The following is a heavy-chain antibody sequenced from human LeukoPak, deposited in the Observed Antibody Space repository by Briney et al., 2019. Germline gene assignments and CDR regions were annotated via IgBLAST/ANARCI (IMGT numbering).Heavy chain of an antibody. CDR2: IYYSGST. CDR1: GGSISSGDYY. J-gene: IGHJ4*02. V-gene: IGHV4-30-4*01. CDR3: ARAKLANLKLGNFRRPFLFDY. D-gene: IGHD7-27*01. Sequence: SETLSLTCTVSGGSISSGDYYWSWIRQPPGKGLEWIGYIYYSGSTNYNPFFKSRVTISVDTSKNQFSLKLSSVTAADTAVYYCARAKLANLKLGNFRRPFLFDYWGQGTLVTVSS.